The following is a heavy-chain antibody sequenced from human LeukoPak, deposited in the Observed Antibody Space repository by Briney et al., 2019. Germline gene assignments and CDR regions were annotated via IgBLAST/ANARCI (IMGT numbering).Heavy chain of an antibody. Sequence: GGSLRLSCVASRFSFSSHWMTWVRQAPGKGLEWVANIKEDGREEYYADSVKGRFTISRDNAKNSLYLQMNSLRGEDTAVYYCAKTIVGSNVFDIWGQGTLVTVSS. CDR2: IKEDGREE. CDR3: AKTIVGSNVFDI. J-gene: IGHJ3*02. CDR1: RFSFSSHW. D-gene: IGHD1-26*01. V-gene: IGHV3-7*01.